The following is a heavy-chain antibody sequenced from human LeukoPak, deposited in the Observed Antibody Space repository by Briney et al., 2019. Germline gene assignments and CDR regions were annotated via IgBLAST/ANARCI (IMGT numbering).Heavy chain of an antibody. D-gene: IGHD1-26*01. Sequence: GGSLRLSCAASGFIFNEYGMTWVRQIPGKGLEWVSAISGSGGSTYYADSVKGRFTISRDNSQKTLYLQMNSPRAEDTAVYYCAKDQVGVHYNWGQGTLVTVSS. CDR1: GFIFNEYG. CDR3: AKDQVGVHYN. V-gene: IGHV3-23*01. CDR2: ISGSGGST. J-gene: IGHJ4*02.